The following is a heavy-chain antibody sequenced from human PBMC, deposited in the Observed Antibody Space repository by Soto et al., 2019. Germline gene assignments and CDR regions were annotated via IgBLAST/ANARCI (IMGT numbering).Heavy chain of an antibody. CDR1: GGYVSGSSYY. D-gene: IGHD3-22*01. CDR3: ARLGYDRSGHFDESDS. V-gene: IGHV4-39*01. Sequence: QLQLRESGPGLVKTSETLSLTCTVSGGYVSGSSYYWGWIRQLPRKGLEWIGNIYYSGDPYFDPSLKGRVTISVDTSKNEFSLNLTSVTAADTAVYYCARLGYDRSGHFDESDSLGQGTLVTVSS. J-gene: IGHJ4*02. CDR2: IYYSGDP.